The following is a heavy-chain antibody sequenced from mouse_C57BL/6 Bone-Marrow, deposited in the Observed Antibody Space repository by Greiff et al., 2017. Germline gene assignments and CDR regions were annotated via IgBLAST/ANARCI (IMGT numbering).Heavy chain of an antibody. CDR2: INYDGSST. CDR3: ARDLLGHGDYYAMDY. V-gene: IGHV5-16*01. Sequence: EVMLVESEGGLVQPGSSMKLSCTASGFTSSDYYMAWVRQVPEKGLEWVANINYDGSSTYYLDSLKSRFIISRDNAKNILYLQMSSLKSEDTATYYCARDLLGHGDYYAMDYWGQGTSVTVSS. CDR1: GFTSSDYY. D-gene: IGHD3-1*01. J-gene: IGHJ4*01.